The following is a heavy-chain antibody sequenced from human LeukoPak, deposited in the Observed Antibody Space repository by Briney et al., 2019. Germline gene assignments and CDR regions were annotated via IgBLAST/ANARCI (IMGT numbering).Heavy chain of an antibody. D-gene: IGHD3-10*01. J-gene: IGHJ4*02. CDR3: ASTMVRGGSHFDY. CDR2: IKQDGSEK. V-gene: IGHV3-7*01. CDR1: GFTFGSYW. Sequence: GGSLRLSCPASGFTFGSYWMSWVRQAPGKGLEWVGNIKQDGSEKYYVASVKGRFTISRDNAKNSLYLQMNSLRAEDTAVYYCASTMVRGGSHFDYWGQGTLVTVSS.